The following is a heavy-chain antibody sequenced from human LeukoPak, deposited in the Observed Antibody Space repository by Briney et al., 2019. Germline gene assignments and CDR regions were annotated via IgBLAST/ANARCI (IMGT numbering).Heavy chain of an antibody. V-gene: IGHV3-23*01. CDR2: ISGSGGST. CDR1: GFTFSSYA. Sequence: GGSLRLSCAASGFTFSSYAMSWVRQAPGKGLEWVSAISGSGGSTYYADSVKGRFTISRDNSKNTLYLQMNSLRAEDTAVYYCARGYSYGYHACDIWGQGTMVTVSS. J-gene: IGHJ3*02. D-gene: IGHD5-18*01. CDR3: ARGYSYGYHACDI.